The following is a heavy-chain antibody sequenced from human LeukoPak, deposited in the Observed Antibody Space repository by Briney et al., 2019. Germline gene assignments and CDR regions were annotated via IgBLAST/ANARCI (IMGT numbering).Heavy chain of an antibody. CDR2: IKQDESEK. D-gene: IGHD2-2*01. J-gene: IGHJ4*02. CDR1: GVTFSSFW. Sequence: GGSLRLSCAVSGVTFSSFWMSWVRQAPGKGLEWVANIKQDESEKFYVDSVKGRFTISRDNAKNSLYLQMNSLRAEDTAVYYCAKGTAGYCSSTSCYGLDYWGQGTLVTVSS. CDR3: AKGTAGYCSSTSCYGLDY. V-gene: IGHV3-7*03.